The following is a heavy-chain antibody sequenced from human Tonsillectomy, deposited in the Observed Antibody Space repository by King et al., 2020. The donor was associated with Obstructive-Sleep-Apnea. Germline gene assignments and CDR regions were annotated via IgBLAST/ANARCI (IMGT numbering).Heavy chain of an antibody. Sequence: VQLVESGGGLVQPGGSLRLSCAASGFSFSTYAMSWVRQAPGRGLEGVSGLGGSGGDTYYADSVKGRVSISRDNSKNMVYLEMSSLRVEDTAVYYCAKDAEGSSSWYWDSWGQGTLVTVSS. V-gene: IGHV3-23*04. CDR2: LGGSGGDT. CDR3: AKDAEGSSSWYWDS. D-gene: IGHD6-13*01. J-gene: IGHJ4*02. CDR1: GFSFSTYA.